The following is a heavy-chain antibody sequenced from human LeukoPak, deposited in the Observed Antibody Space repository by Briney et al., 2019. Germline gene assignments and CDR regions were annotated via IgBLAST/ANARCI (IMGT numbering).Heavy chain of an antibody. CDR3: ARGTTVESDY. D-gene: IGHD4-23*01. V-gene: IGHV3-21*01. Sequence: PGGSLRLSCAASGFTFNNYRMNWVRQAPGKGLEWVSSISSSSTYIYYADSVKGRFTVSRDNAKNSLYLQMNSLRAEDTAVYYCARGTTVESDYWGQGTLVTVSS. CDR1: GFTFNNYR. J-gene: IGHJ4*02. CDR2: ISSSSTYI.